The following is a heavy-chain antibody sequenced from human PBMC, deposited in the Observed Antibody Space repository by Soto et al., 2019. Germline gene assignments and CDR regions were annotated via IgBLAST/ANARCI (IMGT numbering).Heavy chain of an antibody. CDR1: GFTFKNYA. V-gene: IGHV3-23*01. CDR3: AQDPNGHDVGAFEL. CDR2: ISASGART. D-gene: IGHD2-8*01. J-gene: IGHJ3*01. Sequence: HPGGSLRLSCAASGFTFKNYAMSWVRQAPGKRLEWVSGISASGARTYYADSVKDRFTISRDMSNNILSLQMNSLRVEDTAVYFCAQDPNGHDVGAFELGGQGIMVTLS.